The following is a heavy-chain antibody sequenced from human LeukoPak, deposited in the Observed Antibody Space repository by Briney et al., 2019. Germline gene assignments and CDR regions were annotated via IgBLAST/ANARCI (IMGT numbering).Heavy chain of an antibody. Sequence: GGSLRLSCAASGFTFSSYAMGWVRQAPGKGLEWVSAISGSGANTYYADSVKGRFTISRDNSMNTLYLQMNSPRADDTAVYYCAKGRALEVVAAFNYWGQGAVVTVSS. V-gene: IGHV3-23*01. J-gene: IGHJ4*02. D-gene: IGHD2-15*01. CDR2: ISGSGANT. CDR3: AKGRALEVVAAFNY. CDR1: GFTFSSYA.